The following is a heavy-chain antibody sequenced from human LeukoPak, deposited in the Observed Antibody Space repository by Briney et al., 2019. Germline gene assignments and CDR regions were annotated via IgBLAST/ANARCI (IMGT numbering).Heavy chain of an antibody. CDR1: GCSISTYT. D-gene: IGHD1-26*01. Sequence: PGGSLTLSCTASGCSISTYTMYWACQAPTQGLEWVSSLGLSATYTYYADSVKGRFTISRDDSKSTLYLQMNSLRAEDTTVHYCAKAGTVGPLRAFDYWGRGTLVTVSS. V-gene: IGHV3-23*01. CDR2: LGLSATYT. CDR3: AKAGTVGPLRAFDY. J-gene: IGHJ4*02.